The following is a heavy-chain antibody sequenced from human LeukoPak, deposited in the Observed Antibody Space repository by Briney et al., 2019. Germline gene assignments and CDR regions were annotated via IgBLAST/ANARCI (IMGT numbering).Heavy chain of an antibody. V-gene: IGHV1-18*01. CDR2: ISAYNGNT. D-gene: IGHD3-3*01. J-gene: IGHJ6*02. Sequence: ASVKVSCKASGYTFTSYGISWVRQAPGQGLEWMGWISAYNGNTNYAQKLQGRVTMTTDTSTGTAHMELRSLRSDDTAVYYCARVNDFWSGYRYYYYGMDVWGQGTTVTVSS. CDR1: GYTFTSYG. CDR3: ARVNDFWSGYRYYYYGMDV.